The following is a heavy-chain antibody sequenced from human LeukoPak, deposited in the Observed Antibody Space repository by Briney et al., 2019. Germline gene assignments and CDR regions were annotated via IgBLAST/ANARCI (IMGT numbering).Heavy chain of an antibody. CDR1: GFIFSTSW. CDR2: IKGDGSEK. Sequence: GGSLRLSCAASGFIFSTSWMSWVRQAPGKGLEWVANIKGDGSEKYYVDSVKGRFTISRDNAKNSLYLQMNSLRAEDTAVYYCARDRLICGDYGDAFDIWGQGTMVTVSS. V-gene: IGHV3-7*01. CDR3: ARDRLICGDYGDAFDI. D-gene: IGHD4-17*01. J-gene: IGHJ3*02.